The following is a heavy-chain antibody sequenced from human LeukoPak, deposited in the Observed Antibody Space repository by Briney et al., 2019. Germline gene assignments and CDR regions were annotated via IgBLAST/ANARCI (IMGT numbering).Heavy chain of an antibody. Sequence: QTGGSLILSCVASGFPFRSYAMNWVRQAPGKGPEWVAAIWSDGRRIYYADSVRGRFTISRDDSKNTLYLQMNTLRAGDTAVYYCAKDYYESGSYYQRDFDHWGQGTLVTVSS. D-gene: IGHD3-10*01. CDR1: GFPFRSYA. CDR2: IWSDGRRI. CDR3: AKDYYESGSYYQRDFDH. V-gene: IGHV3-33*06. J-gene: IGHJ4*02.